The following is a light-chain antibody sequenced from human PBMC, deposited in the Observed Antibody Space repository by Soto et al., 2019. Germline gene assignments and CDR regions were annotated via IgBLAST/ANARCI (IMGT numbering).Light chain of an antibody. Sequence: AIRMTQSPSSLSASTGDRVTITCRASQGISSHLAWYQQKPGKAPKLLIYAASTLQSGVPSRFSGSGSGTDFTLTISCLQSEDFATYYCQQYYSYALTFGGGTKVEIK. J-gene: IGKJ4*01. CDR2: AAS. CDR3: QQYYSYALT. V-gene: IGKV1-8*01. CDR1: QGISSH.